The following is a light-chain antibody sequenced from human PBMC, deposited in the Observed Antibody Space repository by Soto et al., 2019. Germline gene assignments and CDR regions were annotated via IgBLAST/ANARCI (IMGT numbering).Light chain of an antibody. CDR1: QSISTN. Sequence: EVVMTQSPATLSVSPGERVTLSCRASQSISTNLAWYQQKAGQAPRLLISGASTRATGVPARFSGSGSGTEFTLTISGLQPDDFAAYYCQQYNSYPYSFGQGTKLEIK. J-gene: IGKJ2*03. CDR3: QQYNSYPYS. V-gene: IGKV3-15*01. CDR2: GAS.